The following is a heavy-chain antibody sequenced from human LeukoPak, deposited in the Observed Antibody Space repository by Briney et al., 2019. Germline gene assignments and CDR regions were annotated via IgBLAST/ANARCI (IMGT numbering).Heavy chain of an antibody. CDR2: ISYDGSNK. Sequence: GGSLRLSCAASGFTFSSYAMHWVRQAPGKGLEWVAVISYDGSNKYYADSVKGRFTISRDNSKNTLYLQMNSLRAEDTAVYYCAKDSQGWRIAAAGTDYWGQGTLVTVSS. V-gene: IGHV3-30-3*01. CDR3: AKDSQGWRIAAAGTDY. D-gene: IGHD6-13*01. CDR1: GFTFSSYA. J-gene: IGHJ4*02.